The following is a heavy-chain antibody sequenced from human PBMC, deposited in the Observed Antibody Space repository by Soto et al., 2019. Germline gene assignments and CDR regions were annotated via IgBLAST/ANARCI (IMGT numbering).Heavy chain of an antibody. J-gene: IGHJ5*02. D-gene: IGHD1-20*01. Sequence: ASVKVSCKASGYTFTSYYIHWVRQAPGQGLEWMAIVNPTGGSTNYAQKFQGRVTVTFDTSKNQFSLKLSSVTAADTAVYYCASGISGTPNWFDPWGQGTQVTVSS. V-gene: IGHV1-46*01. CDR2: VNPTGGST. CDR1: GYTFTSYY. CDR3: ASGISGTPNWFDP.